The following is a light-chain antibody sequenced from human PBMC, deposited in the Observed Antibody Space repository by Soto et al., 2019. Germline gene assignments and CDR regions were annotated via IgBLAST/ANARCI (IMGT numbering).Light chain of an antibody. CDR3: QQYDSSPLT. CDR1: QSVSSSY. V-gene: IGKV3-20*01. J-gene: IGKJ4*01. Sequence: EIVLTQSPGTLSLSPGERATLSCRASQSVSSSYLAWYQQKPGQAPRRLIYGASSRATGIPDRFSGSGSGTDFTLTISRLEPEDFAAYYCQQYDSSPLTFGGGTKVEI. CDR2: GAS.